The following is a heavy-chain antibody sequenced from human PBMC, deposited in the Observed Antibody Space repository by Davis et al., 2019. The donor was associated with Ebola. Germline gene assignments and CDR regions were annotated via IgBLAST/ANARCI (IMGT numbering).Heavy chain of an antibody. CDR1: GGFISSGGYS. D-gene: IGHD6-13*01. J-gene: IGHJ5*02. CDR3: ARGKPFGSSFWFDP. CDR2: IYHSGST. V-gene: IGHV4-30-2*01. Sequence: LRLSCAVSGGFISSGGYSWSWIRQPPGKGLEWIGYIYHSGSTYYNPSLKSRVTISVDRSKNQFSLKLSSVTAADTAVYYCARGKPFGSSFWFDPWGQGTLVTVSS.